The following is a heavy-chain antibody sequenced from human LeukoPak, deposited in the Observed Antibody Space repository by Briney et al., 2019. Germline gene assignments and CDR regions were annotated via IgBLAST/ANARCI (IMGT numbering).Heavy chain of an antibody. D-gene: IGHD6-13*01. CDR3: ARSRESSWSKKHDAFDI. V-gene: IGHV4-4*07. CDR2: IYTSGST. J-gene: IGHJ3*02. Sequence: SETLSLTCTVSGGSISSCYWSWIRQPAGKGLEWIGRIYTSGSTNYNPSLKSRVTMSVDTSKNQFSLKLSSVTAADTAVYYCARSRESSWSKKHDAFDIWGQGTMVTVSS. CDR1: GGSISSCY.